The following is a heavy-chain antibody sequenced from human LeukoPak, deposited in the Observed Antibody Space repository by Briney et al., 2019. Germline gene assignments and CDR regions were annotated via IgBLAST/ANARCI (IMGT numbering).Heavy chain of an antibody. J-gene: IGHJ3*02. CDR2: IYYSGST. CDR3: ARDYDYYDSSGQWGAFDI. D-gene: IGHD3-22*01. CDR1: GGSISSYY. V-gene: IGHV4-59*12. Sequence: PSETLSLTCTVSGGSISSYYWSWIRQPPGKGLEWIGYIYYSGSTNYNPSLKSRVTISVDTSKNQFSLQLTSVTAADAAVYYCARDYDYYDSSGQWGAFDIWGQGTLVTVSS.